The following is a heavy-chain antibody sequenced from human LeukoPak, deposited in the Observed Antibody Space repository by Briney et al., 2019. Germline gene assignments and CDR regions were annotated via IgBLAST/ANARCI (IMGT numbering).Heavy chain of an antibody. CDR1: GGSISSYY. CDR2: IYTSGST. CDR3: ARDRGYCSGGSCSRYYYYYYMDV. V-gene: IGHV4-4*07. D-gene: IGHD2-15*01. J-gene: IGHJ6*03. Sequence: NPSETLSPTCTVSGGSISSYYWSWIRQPAGKGLEWIGRIYTSGSTNYNPSLKSRVTMSVDTSKNQFSLKLSSVTAADTAVYYCARDRGYCSGGSCSRYYYYYYMDVWGKGTTVTVSS.